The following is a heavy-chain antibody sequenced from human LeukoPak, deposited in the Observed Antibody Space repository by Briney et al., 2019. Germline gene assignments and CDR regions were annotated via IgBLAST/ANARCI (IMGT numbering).Heavy chain of an antibody. Sequence: GGSLRLSCAASGLTFNSHWMSWVRQAPGKGLEWVAMINGDGSEKNYVDSVKGLFTISRENAKNSLYLQMNNLRAEDMGVYYCVTGGGAYWGQGTLVTVS. CDR1: GLTFNSHW. CDR2: INGDGSEK. V-gene: IGHV3-7*01. D-gene: IGHD3-16*01. CDR3: VTGGGAY. J-gene: IGHJ4*02.